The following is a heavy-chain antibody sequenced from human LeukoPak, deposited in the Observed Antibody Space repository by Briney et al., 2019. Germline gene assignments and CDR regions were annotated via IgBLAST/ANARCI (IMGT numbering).Heavy chain of an antibody. D-gene: IGHD2-2*01. CDR1: GGSISSYY. Sequence: SETLSLTCTVSGGSISSYYWSWIRQPPGKGLEWIGYIYYSGSTNYNPSLKSRVTISVDTSKNQFSLKLSSVTAADTAVYYCARRGVPAATLDYWGQGTLVTVSS. J-gene: IGHJ4*02. CDR3: ARRGVPAATLDY. V-gene: IGHV4-59*08. CDR2: IYYSGST.